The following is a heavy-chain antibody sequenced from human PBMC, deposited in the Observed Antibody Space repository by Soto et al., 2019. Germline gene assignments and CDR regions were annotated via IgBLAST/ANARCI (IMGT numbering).Heavy chain of an antibody. CDR3: ARVAVRPKGYDYDS. D-gene: IGHD5-12*01. CDR2: SYHNGHA. V-gene: IGHV4-31*03. CDR1: GGAITSGGYY. J-gene: IGHJ5*01. Sequence: QVQLQESGPGLVKPSQTLSLTCSVSGGAITSGGYYWSWIRQYPTVCLAWIGHSYHNGHAYFNPSLQSRVSISVDTATNQFPLSLASATAADTAMYYCARVAVRPKGYDYDSWGQGTLVAVSS.